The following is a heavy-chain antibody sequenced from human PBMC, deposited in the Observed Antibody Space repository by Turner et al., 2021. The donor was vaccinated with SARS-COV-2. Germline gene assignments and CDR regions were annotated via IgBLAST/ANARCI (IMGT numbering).Heavy chain of an antibody. V-gene: IGHV3-30*18. CDR2: ISYDGSNK. Sequence: QVQQVESGGGGVRPGRYVSCSGAASGFTFISYGMLWGRQAPGKGLEWVAVISYDGSNKYYADSVKGRFTISRDNSKNTLYLQMNSLRAEDTAVYYCAKDGAPFLLYFGEPTFYFDYWGQGTLVTVSS. J-gene: IGHJ4*02. CDR1: GFTFISYG. CDR3: AKDGAPFLLYFGEPTFYFDY. D-gene: IGHD3-10*01.